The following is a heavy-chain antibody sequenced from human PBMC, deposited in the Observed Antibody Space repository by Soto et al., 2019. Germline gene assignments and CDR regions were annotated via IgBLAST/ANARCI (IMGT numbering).Heavy chain of an antibody. V-gene: IGHV4-34*01. CDR2: INHSGST. D-gene: IGHD3-10*01. CDR3: ARVVWFGGLSAPWFDP. Sequence: SETLSLTCAVYGGSFSGYYWTWIRQPPGTGLEWIGEINHSGSTNYNPSLKSRVTISVDTSKNQFSLKLTSVTAADTAVYYCARVVWFGGLSAPWFDPWGQGTLVTVSS. CDR1: GGSFSGYY. J-gene: IGHJ5*02.